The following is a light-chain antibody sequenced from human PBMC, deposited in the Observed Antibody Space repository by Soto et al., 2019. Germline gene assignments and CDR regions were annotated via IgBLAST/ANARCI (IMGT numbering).Light chain of an antibody. CDR1: QSISSY. CDR2: AAS. Sequence: DIQMTQSPSSLSASEGDRVTITCRASQSISSYLNWYQQKPGKAPKLLIYAASSLQSGVPSRFSGSGSGTYFTLNISSLQREDFATYYCQQSYNTPPTFGQGTKVDI. J-gene: IGKJ1*01. CDR3: QQSYNTPPT. V-gene: IGKV1-39*01.